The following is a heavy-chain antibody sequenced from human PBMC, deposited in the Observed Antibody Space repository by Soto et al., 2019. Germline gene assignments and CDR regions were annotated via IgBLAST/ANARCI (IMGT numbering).Heavy chain of an antibody. D-gene: IGHD1-26*01. V-gene: IGHV3-7*01. CDR1: GFTFSSYW. CDR3: ERDFSGSYPNFDY. J-gene: IGHJ4*02. Sequence: PGGSLRLSCAASGFTFSSYWMSWVRQAPGKGLEWVANIKQDGSEKYYVDSVKGRFTISRDNAKNSLYLQMNSLRPEDTAVYYCERDFSGSYPNFDYWGQGTLVTVSS. CDR2: IKQDGSEK.